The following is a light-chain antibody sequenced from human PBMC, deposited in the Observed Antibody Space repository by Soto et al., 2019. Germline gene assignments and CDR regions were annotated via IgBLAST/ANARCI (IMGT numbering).Light chain of an antibody. Sequence: EVVLTQSPATLSLSPGERATLSCRASQSVFSNLPWYQQKPCQAPRLLIYDASKRASGIPARFTGSGSGTDFSLTITGLEPVDIAVYYCQERGNSFGQGTRLEIK. CDR2: DAS. J-gene: IGKJ5*01. CDR3: QERGNS. V-gene: IGKV3-11*01. CDR1: QSVFSN.